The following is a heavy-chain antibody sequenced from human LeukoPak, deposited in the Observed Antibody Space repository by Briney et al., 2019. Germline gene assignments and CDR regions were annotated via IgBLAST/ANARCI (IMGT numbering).Heavy chain of an antibody. CDR3: TVGPHHYFDY. V-gene: IGHV4-31*03. CDR1: GGSINSGGYY. D-gene: IGHD4-11*01. J-gene: IGHJ4*02. CDR2: ISYSGST. Sequence: TLSLTCTVSGGSINSGGYYWSWIRQHPGKGLEWTGYISYSGSTYYNPSLKSRVTISLDTSKNQFSLRLSSVSAADTAVYFCTVGPHHYFDYWGQGTLVTVSS.